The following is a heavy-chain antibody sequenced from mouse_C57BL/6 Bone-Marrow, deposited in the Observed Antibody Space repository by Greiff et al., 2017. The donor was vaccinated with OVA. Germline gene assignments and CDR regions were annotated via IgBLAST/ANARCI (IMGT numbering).Heavy chain of an antibody. CDR2: IDPENGDT. J-gene: IGHJ2*01. D-gene: IGHD2-1*01. CDR3: TSYGNFDY. CDR1: GFNIKDDY. V-gene: IGHV14-4*01. Sequence: VQLQQSGAELVRPGASVKLSCTASGFNIKDDYMHWVKQRPEQGLEWIGWIDPENGDTEYASKFQGKATITADTSSTTAYLQLSSLTSEDTAVYYFTSYGNFDYWGQGTTLTVSS.